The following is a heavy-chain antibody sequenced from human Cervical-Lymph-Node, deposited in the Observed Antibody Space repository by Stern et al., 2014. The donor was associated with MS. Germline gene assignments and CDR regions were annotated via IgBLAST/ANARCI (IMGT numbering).Heavy chain of an antibody. Sequence: MQLVESGGGVVQPGRSLRLSCVASGFTFSAYGMHWVRQAPGKGLEWVAVISHDGNNKYHADSVKGRFTISRDNSKNTLFLQMNSLRVEDTAVYYCARGAVGALPTFIGGIFDPWGQGSMVTVSS. D-gene: IGHD2/OR15-2a*01. CDR2: ISHDGNNK. CDR1: GFTFSAYG. CDR3: ARGAVGALPTFIGGIFDP. J-gene: IGHJ5*02. V-gene: IGHV3-30*03.